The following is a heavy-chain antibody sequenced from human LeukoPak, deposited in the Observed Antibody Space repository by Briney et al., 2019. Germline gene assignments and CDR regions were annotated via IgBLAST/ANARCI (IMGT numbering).Heavy chain of an antibody. D-gene: IGHD3-22*01. V-gene: IGHV3-30*14. CDR2: ISYDGSNK. CDR3: ARLPYHYDSSGSFDAFDI. J-gene: IGHJ3*02. CDR1: GFTFSSYA. Sequence: PGGSLRLSCAASGFTFSSYAMHWVRQAPGKGLEWVAVISYDGSNKYYADSVKGRFTISRDNSKNTLYLQMNSLRAEDTAVYYCARLPYHYDSSGSFDAFDIWGQGTMVTVSS.